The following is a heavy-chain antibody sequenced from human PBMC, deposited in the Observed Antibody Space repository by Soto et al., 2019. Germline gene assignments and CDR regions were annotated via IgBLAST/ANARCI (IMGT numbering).Heavy chain of an antibody. Sequence: QVQLVQSGAEVKKPGASVKVSCKASGYTFTSYGISWVRQAPGQGLEWMGWISAYNGNTNYAQRLQGRVTMPTDTSTSTAYRELRSLRSGDTAVYYCARGASQYSSGWLFDYWGQGTLVTVSS. CDR1: GYTFTSYG. V-gene: IGHV1-18*01. CDR3: ARGASQYSSGWLFDY. CDR2: ISAYNGNT. J-gene: IGHJ4*02. D-gene: IGHD6-19*01.